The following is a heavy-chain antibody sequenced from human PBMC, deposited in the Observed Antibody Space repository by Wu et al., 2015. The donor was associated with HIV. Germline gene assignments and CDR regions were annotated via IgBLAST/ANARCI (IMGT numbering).Heavy chain of an antibody. J-gene: IGHJ4*02. CDR2: INPSGGST. Sequence: QVQLVQSGAEVKKPGASVKVSCKAFGYTFTSYYMHWVRQAPGQGLEWMGIINPSGGSTDYAQRFQGRVTMTRDTSTSTVYMKLSRLTSEDTAVYFCTRGPDFDYWGQGTLVIVSS. CDR1: GYTFTSYY. CDR3: TRGPDFDY. V-gene: IGHV1-46*01.